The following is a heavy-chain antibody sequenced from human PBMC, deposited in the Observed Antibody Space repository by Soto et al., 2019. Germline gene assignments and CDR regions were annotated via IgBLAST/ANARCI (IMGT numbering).Heavy chain of an antibody. Sequence: PLGSLRLSCAASGFTFSLYSMIWVRQAPGKGLEWVASITSSSSYIYYEDSLKGRFTISRDNAKNSLFLQLDSLRAEDTAVYFCVGARSTDSRPDYWGQGTLVTVSS. V-gene: IGHV3-21*01. CDR1: GFTFSLYS. D-gene: IGHD3-22*01. CDR3: VGARSTDSRPDY. J-gene: IGHJ4*02. CDR2: ITSSSSYI.